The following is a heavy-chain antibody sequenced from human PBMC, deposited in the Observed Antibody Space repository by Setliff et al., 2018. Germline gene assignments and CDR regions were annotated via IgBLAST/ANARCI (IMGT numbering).Heavy chain of an antibody. Sequence: KPSETLSLTCRVSGGSISSGNYYWGWIRQPPGKGLEWIGSIYYSGSTYYSPSLKRRVTISVDTSKNQFSLKLSSVTAADTAVYYCATRTYYDSNGYYYAIAGPFDIWGQGTMVTVSS. V-gene: IGHV4-39*01. CDR3: ATRTYYDSNGYYYAIAGPFDI. D-gene: IGHD3-22*01. CDR2: IYYSGST. CDR1: GGSISSGNYY. J-gene: IGHJ3*02.